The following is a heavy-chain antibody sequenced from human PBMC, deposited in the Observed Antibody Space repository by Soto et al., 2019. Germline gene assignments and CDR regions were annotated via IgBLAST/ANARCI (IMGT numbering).Heavy chain of an antibody. CDR1: GYTVTNYG. J-gene: IGHJ4*02. D-gene: IGHD6-13*01. CDR3: ARDHVGSSSSWQH. Sequence: QVQLVQSGAEVKRPGSSVKVSCKASGYTVTNYGVTWVRQAPGQGLEWMGWISAYNGDTNYAQKLQGRVTMTTDTSTTTAYMELRSLRPDDTAVYYCARDHVGSSSSWQHWGQGTLVTVSS. CDR2: ISAYNGDT. V-gene: IGHV1-18*01.